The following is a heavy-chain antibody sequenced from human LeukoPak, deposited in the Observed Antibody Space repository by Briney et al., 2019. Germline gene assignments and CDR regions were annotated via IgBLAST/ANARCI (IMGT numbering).Heavy chain of an antibody. V-gene: IGHV4-39*07. Sequence: ASETLSLTCTVSGASISSRSYYWGWIRQPPGKGLEWIGSIYYTGSTYCNPSLKSRVTMSVDTSKNQFSLKLSSVTAADTAVYYCARETIVVVPAATSWFDPWGQGTLVTVSS. CDR1: GASISSRSYY. CDR2: IYYTGST. D-gene: IGHD2-2*01. J-gene: IGHJ5*02. CDR3: ARETIVVVPAATSWFDP.